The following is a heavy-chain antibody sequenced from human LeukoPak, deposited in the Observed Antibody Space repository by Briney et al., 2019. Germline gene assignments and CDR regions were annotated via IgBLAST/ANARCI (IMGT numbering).Heavy chain of an antibody. CDR2: ISGSGGST. V-gene: IGHV3-23*01. CDR3: AKRGDYDFWSGYYAPFDY. D-gene: IGHD3-3*01. J-gene: IGHJ4*02. Sequence: GGSLRLSCAASGFTFSSYAMSWVRQAPGKGLEWVSAISGSGGSTYYADSVKGRFTISRDNSKNTLYLQMNSLRAEDTAVYYCAKRGDYDFWSGYYAPFDYGGQGTLVTVSS. CDR1: GFTFSSYA.